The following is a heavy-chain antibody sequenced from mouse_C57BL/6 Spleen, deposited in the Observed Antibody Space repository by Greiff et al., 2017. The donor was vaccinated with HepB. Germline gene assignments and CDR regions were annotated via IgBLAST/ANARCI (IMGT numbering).Heavy chain of an antibody. J-gene: IGHJ1*03. Sequence: EVKLVESGGGLVKPGGSLKLSCAASGFTFSSYTMSWVRQTPEKRLEWVATISGGGGNTYYPDSVKGRFTISRDNAKNTLYLQMSSLRSEDTALYYCARHPYYYGSSYLYWYFDVWGTGTTVTVSS. CDR2: ISGGGGNT. V-gene: IGHV5-9*01. CDR3: ARHPYYYGSSYLYWYFDV. CDR1: GFTFSSYT. D-gene: IGHD1-1*01.